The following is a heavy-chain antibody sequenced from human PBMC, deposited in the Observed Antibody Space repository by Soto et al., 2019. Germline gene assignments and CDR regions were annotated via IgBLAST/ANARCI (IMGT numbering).Heavy chain of an antibody. CDR1: GDSIISCGYY. D-gene: IGHD1-20*01. J-gene: IGHJ4*02. V-gene: IGHV4-39*07. Sequence: SETLSLTCTVSGDSIISCGYYWTWIRQPPGKGLEWIGEIYHSGSTNYNPSLKSRVTISVDKSKNQFSLKLSSVTAADTAVYYCARVDNGDSTDYWGQGTLVTVSS. CDR2: IYHSGST. CDR3: ARVDNGDSTDY.